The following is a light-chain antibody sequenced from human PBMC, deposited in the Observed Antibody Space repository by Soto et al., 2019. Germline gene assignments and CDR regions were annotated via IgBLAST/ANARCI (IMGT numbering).Light chain of an antibody. J-gene: IGLJ3*02. CDR1: SSDIGGYNY. Sequence: QSALTQPASVSGAPGQSITISCSGSSSDIGGYNYVSWYQHHPGKVPKVIIYEVSNRPSGVSNRFTDSKSGNTASLTISGLQAEDEADYYCCSYTSSADLVFGGGTKLTVL. CDR3: CSYTSSADLV. V-gene: IGLV2-14*01. CDR2: EVS.